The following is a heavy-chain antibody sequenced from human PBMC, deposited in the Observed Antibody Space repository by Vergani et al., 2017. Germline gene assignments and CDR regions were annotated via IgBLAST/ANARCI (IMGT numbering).Heavy chain of an antibody. CDR2: ISGSGGST. V-gene: IGHV3-23*01. CDR3: AKDRTRLITMIVVVIGGPPDY. D-gene: IGHD3-22*01. Sequence: EVQLLESGGGLVQPGGSLRLSCAASGFTFSSYAMSWVRQAPGKGLEWVSAISGSGGSTYYADSVKGRFTISRDNSKNTLYLQMNSLRAEDTAVYYCAKDRTRLITMIVVVIGGPPDYWGQGTLVTVSS. CDR1: GFTFSSYA. J-gene: IGHJ4*02.